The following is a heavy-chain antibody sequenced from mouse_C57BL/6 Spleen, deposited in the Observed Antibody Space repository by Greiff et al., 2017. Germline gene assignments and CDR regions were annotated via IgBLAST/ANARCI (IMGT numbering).Heavy chain of an antibody. V-gene: IGHV1-69*01. D-gene: IGHD2-4*01. Sequence: QVQLQQPGAELVMPGASVKLSCKASGYTFTSYWMHWVKQRPGQGLEWIGEIDPSDSYTNYNQKFKGKSTLTVDKSSSTAYMQLSSLTSEDSAVYYCASYYEGYFDVWGTGTTVTVSS. CDR2: IDPSDSYT. J-gene: IGHJ1*03. CDR3: ASYYEGYFDV. CDR1: GYTFTSYW.